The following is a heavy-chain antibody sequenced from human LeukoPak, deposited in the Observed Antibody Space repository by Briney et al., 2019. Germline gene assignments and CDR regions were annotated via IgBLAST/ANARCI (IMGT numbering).Heavy chain of an antibody. J-gene: IGHJ6*02. Sequence: GGSLRLSCAASGFTFTNYAMTWVRQAPGKGLEWVSAIGLRSGSTYYADSVKGRFTISRDNSKNTLYLQMNSLRAEDTAVYYCAKDKYSSSWYYYYYGMDVWGQGTTVTVSS. D-gene: IGHD6-13*01. CDR3: AKDKYSSSWYYYYYGMDV. V-gene: IGHV3-23*01. CDR1: GFTFTNYA. CDR2: IGLRSGST.